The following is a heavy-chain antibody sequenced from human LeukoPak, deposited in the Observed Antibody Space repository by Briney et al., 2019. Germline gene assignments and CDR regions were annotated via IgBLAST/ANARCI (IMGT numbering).Heavy chain of an antibody. CDR2: IYYSGST. D-gene: IGHD5-18*01. J-gene: IGHJ6*02. Sequence: SQTLSLTCTVSGGSLSSGGYYWSWLRQHPGTGLEWIGYIYYSGSTYYNPSLKSRVTISVDTSKNQFSLKLSSVTSADTAVYSXXXVXTAMGPTGSYYYYGMDVWGQGTTVTVSS. CDR1: GGSLSSGGYY. V-gene: IGHV4-31*03. CDR3: XXVXTAMGPTGSYYYYGMDV.